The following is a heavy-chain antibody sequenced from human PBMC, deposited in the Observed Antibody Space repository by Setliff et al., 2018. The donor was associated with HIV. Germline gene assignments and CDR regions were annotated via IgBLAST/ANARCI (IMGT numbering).Heavy chain of an antibody. Sequence: SETLSLTCAVYGGSFSDYFWSWIRQPPGKRLEWIGEINHTGSTKYNPSLKSRVSISVDTSKNQFSLRLTSVTGADTAVYYCARGRTWESQYYSYYYMDVWGKGTTVTVSS. J-gene: IGHJ6*03. CDR3: ARGRTWESQYYSYYYMDV. CDR1: GGSFSDYF. D-gene: IGHD1-26*01. V-gene: IGHV4-34*01. CDR2: INHTGST.